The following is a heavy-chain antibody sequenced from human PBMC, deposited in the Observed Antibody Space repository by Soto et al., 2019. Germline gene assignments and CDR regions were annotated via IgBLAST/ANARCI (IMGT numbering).Heavy chain of an antibody. CDR1: GGSISSGDYY. CDR2: IYYSGST. V-gene: IGHV4-30-4*01. CDR3: ARGGVVPAADRFLEP. D-gene: IGHD2-2*01. J-gene: IGHJ5*02. Sequence: SETLSLTCTVSGGSISSGDYYWSWIRQPPGKGLEWIGYIYYSGSTYYNPSLKSRVTISVDTSKNQFSLKLSSVTAADTAVYYCARGGVVPAADRFLEPWGQGTLVTVSS.